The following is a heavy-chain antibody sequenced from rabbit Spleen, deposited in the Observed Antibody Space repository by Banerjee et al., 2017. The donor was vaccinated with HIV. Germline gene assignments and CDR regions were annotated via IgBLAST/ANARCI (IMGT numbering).Heavy chain of an antibody. CDR3: AREKSGIVGYDL. CDR1: GFSFSSSDW. D-gene: IGHD6-1*01. Sequence: QSLEESGGDLVKPGASLTLTCTASGFSFSSSDWIYWVRQAPGKGLEWIGYIDPVFGTTYYASWATGRFTISKTSSTTVTLQMTSLTAADTATYFCAREKSGIVGYDLWGPGTLVTVS. CDR2: IDPVFGTT. J-gene: IGHJ4*01. V-gene: IGHV1S40*01.